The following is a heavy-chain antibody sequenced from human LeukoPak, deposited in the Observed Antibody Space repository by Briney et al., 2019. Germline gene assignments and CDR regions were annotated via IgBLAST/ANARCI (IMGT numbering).Heavy chain of an antibody. CDR3: ARYVYNLRGFDY. V-gene: IGHV3-23*05. J-gene: IGHJ4*02. Sequence: GGSLRLSCEASGFTFSAYAMTWVRQAPGQGLEWVSSIGSDNKPHYSESVKGRFAISRDNSKSMLFLQLNSLRAEDTALYYCARYVYNLRGFDYWGQGTLVTVSS. CDR1: GFTFSAYA. D-gene: IGHD5-24*01. CDR2: IGSDNKP.